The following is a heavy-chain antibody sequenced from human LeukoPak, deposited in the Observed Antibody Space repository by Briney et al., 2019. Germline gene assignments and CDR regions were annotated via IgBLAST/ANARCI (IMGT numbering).Heavy chain of an antibody. CDR2: INHSGST. V-gene: IGHV4-34*01. CDR1: GGSFSGYY. Sequence: SETLSLTCAVYGGSFSGYYWSWIRQPPGKGLEWIGEINHSGSTNYNPSFKSRVTISVDTSKNQFSLKLSSVTAADTAVYYCARALTGDFDYWGQGTLVTVSS. D-gene: IGHD7-27*01. J-gene: IGHJ4*02. CDR3: ARALTGDFDY.